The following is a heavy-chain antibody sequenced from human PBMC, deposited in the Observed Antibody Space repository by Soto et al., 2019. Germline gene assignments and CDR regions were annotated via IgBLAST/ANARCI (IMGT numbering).Heavy chain of an antibody. Sequence: EVQLVESGGGLVQPGGSLRLSCAASGFTFFAYWMHWVRQVPGKGLVWVSRINSDGSHTSYADSVRGRFTISGDKSKKTVYLQMNSRTAEAMAVYYCANESVCGDWAGANWFDSWGQGSLVTVSS. CDR1: GFTFFAYW. CDR2: INSDGSHT. J-gene: IGHJ5*01. D-gene: IGHD2-21*02. CDR3: ANESVCGDWAGANWFDS. V-gene: IGHV3-74*01.